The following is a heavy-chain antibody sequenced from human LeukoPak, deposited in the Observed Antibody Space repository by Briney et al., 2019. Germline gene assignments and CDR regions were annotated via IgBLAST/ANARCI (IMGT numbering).Heavy chain of an antibody. J-gene: IGHJ6*02. V-gene: IGHV3-74*01. D-gene: IGHD3-9*01. Sequence: PGGSLRLSCAASGFTFSKYWMHWVRQPPGKGLTWVARMNGDGSTTSYADSVKGRFIISRDNAKNTLYLQMNSLRAEDTAVYYCARGGYYDILTGYYYGMDVWGQGTTVTVSS. CDR1: GFTFSKYW. CDR3: ARGGYYDILTGYYYGMDV. CDR2: MNGDGSTT.